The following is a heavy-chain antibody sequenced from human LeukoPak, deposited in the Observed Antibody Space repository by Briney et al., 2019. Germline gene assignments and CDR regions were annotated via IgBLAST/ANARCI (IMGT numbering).Heavy chain of an antibody. CDR3: AREIRGSDAYFDY. J-gene: IGHJ4*02. V-gene: IGHV1-69*05. CDR2: IIPIFGTA. D-gene: IGHD3-10*01. Sequence: SVKVSCKASGGTFSSYAISWVRQAPGQGLEWMGRIIPIFGTANYAQKFQGRVTITTDESTSTAYMELSSLRSEDTAVYYCAREIRGSDAYFDYWGQGTLVTVST. CDR1: GGTFSSYA.